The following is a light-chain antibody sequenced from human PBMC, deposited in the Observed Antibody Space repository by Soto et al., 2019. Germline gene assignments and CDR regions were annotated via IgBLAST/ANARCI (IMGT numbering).Light chain of an antibody. CDR2: DAS. CDR3: QQRSNWPIT. Sequence: EIVLTQSPATLSLSPGERATLSCRAGQSVSSYLAWYQQKPGQAPRLLIYDASNRATGIPARFSGSGSGTDFALTISSLESEDFAVYYCQQRSNWPITFGQGTRLEIK. CDR1: QSVSSY. V-gene: IGKV3-11*01. J-gene: IGKJ5*01.